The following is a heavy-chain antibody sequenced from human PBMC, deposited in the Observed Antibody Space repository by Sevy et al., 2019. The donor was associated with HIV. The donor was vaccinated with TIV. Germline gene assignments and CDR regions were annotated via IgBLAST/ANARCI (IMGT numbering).Heavy chain of an antibody. Sequence: GGSLRLSCAASGFTFNNYWMPWVRQAPGKGLEWVANIKQDASNKYYIESVKGRFNISRDNTKNSLYLQLKSLRAEDEAVYYCAGSWDDWGHMGYWGQGTLVTVSS. CDR1: GFTFNNYW. CDR3: AGSWDDWGHMGY. D-gene: IGHD7-27*01. CDR2: IKQDASNK. V-gene: IGHV3-7*03. J-gene: IGHJ4*02.